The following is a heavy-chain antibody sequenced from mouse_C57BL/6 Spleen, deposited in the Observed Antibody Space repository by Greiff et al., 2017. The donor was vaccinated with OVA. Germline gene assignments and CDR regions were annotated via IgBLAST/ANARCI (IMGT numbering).Heavy chain of an antibody. V-gene: IGHV1-20*01. CDR2: INPYNGDT. J-gene: IGHJ4*01. D-gene: IGHD1-1*01. Sequence: VQLKESGPELVKPGDSVKISCKASGYSFTGYFMNWVMQSHGKSLEWIGRINPYNGDTFYNQKFKGKATLTVDKSSSPAHMELRSLTSEDSAVYYCARSGAFITTVVARDYAMDYWGQGTSVTVSS. CDR3: ARSGAFITTVVARDYAMDY. CDR1: GYSFTGYF.